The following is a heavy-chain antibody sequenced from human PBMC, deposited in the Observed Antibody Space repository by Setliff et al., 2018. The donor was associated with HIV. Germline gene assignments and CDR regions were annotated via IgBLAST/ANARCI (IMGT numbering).Heavy chain of an antibody. CDR1: GGSFSGYY. D-gene: IGHD6-13*01. CDR3: ATQTGFYNSHWYDY. V-gene: IGHV3-11*04. J-gene: IGHJ4*02. CDR2: ISTSGSSI. Sequence: LSLTCAVYGGSFSGYYWSWVRQAPGKGLEWVSHISTSGSSIYSADFVKGRFTIFRDNDKNSVFLQMNSKRAEDTGVYYCATQTGFYNSHWYDYWGQGTMVTVSS.